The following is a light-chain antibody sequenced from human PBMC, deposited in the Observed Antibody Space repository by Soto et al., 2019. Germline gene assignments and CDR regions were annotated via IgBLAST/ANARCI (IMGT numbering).Light chain of an antibody. V-gene: IGKV1-39*01. J-gene: IGKJ1*01. CDR2: AAS. CDR1: QNINMY. CDR3: QQSFGTTWT. Sequence: DLQMTQSPSALSASVDDTVTITCRASQNINMYLNWYQQNPGKAPKLLIYAASSLQSGVPPRFSGSRYGTDFSLTISGLQPEDFATYYCQQSFGTTWTFGQGTRVE.